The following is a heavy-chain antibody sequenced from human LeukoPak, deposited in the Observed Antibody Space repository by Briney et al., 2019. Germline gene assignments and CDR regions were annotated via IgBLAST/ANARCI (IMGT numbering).Heavy chain of an antibody. CDR3: ATDPTVATIRPYFDY. Sequence: GGSLRLSCAASGFTFSSYSMNWVRQAPGKGLEWVSSISSSSSYIYYADSVKGRFTIARDNAKNSLYLQMNSLRAEDTAVYYCATDPTVATIRPYFDYWGQGTLVTVSS. D-gene: IGHD5-12*01. V-gene: IGHV3-21*01. CDR1: GFTFSSYS. CDR2: ISSSSSYI. J-gene: IGHJ4*02.